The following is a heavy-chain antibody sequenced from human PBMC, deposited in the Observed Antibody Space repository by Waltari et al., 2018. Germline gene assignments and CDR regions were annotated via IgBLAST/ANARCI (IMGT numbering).Heavy chain of an antibody. J-gene: IGHJ1*01. CDR2: RYYRAKLYK. V-gene: IGHV6-1*01. CDR1: GDSVSSNSAA. D-gene: IGHD6-19*01. Sequence: QVQLQQSGPGLVKPSQTLSLTCAISGDSVSSNSAAWNWIRQSPSRGLEWLGRRYYRAKLYKDYAVSVKSRITMNPDTSKNQFSLQLNSVTPEDTAVYYCARVGSSGPPRYFQHWGQGTLVIVSS. CDR3: ARVGSSGPPRYFQH.